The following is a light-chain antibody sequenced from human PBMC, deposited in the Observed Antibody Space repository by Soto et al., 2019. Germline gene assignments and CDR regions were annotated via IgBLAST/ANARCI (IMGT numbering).Light chain of an antibody. V-gene: IGLV1-44*01. CDR1: SSNIGSNI. J-gene: IGLJ3*02. CDR2: TNV. CDR3: SAWDGSLNGLV. Sequence: QSVLTQPPSASGTPGQRVTISCSGSSSNIGSNILNWYRQVPGTAPKLLIYTNVHRPSGVPDRFSGSKSGASGSLAISGLQLEDEADYYCSAWDGSLNGLVFGGGTKLTVL.